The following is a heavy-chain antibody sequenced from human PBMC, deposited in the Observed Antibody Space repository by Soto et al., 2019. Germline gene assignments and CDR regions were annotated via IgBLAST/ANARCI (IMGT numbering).Heavy chain of an antibody. CDR3: ARPSDCTSTSCQDY. D-gene: IGHD2-2*01. J-gene: IGHJ4*02. Sequence: GGSLRLSCAVSGFTLSGSALHWVRQASGKGLEWVGRIGSKANSYDTVYAASVRGRFTLSRDDSKNTAYLQMSSLKTEDTAVYYCARPSDCTSTSCQDYWGQGTLVTVSS. CDR1: GFTLSGSA. V-gene: IGHV3-73*01. CDR2: IGSKANSYDT.